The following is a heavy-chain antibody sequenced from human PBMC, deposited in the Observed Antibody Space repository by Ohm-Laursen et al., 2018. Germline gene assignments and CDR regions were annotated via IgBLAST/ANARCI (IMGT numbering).Heavy chain of an antibody. Sequence: SLRLSCAASGFTFDDHYMNWVRQAPGKGLEWVSSISSSSSYIYYADSVKGRFAISRDNAKNSLYLQMNSLRDEDTAVYYCARAINVLRYFDWSPWGQGTLVIVSS. J-gene: IGHJ5*02. D-gene: IGHD3-9*01. CDR1: GFTFDDHY. CDR2: ISSSSSYI. V-gene: IGHV3-21*01. CDR3: ARAINVLRYFDWSP.